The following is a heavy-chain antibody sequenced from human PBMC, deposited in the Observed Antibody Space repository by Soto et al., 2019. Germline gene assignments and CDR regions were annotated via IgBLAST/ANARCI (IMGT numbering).Heavy chain of an antibody. CDR2: IYYSGST. CDR3: ARDASYYDFWSGPTYNWFDP. CDR1: GGSISSGNSY. D-gene: IGHD3-3*01. Sequence: SETLSLTCTVSGGSISSGNSYWSWIRQRTGKGLVWIGYIYYSGSTYYTPSLKSRVTISVDTSKNQFSLKLSSVTAADTAVYYCARDASYYDFWSGPTYNWFDPWGQGTLVTVPQ. V-gene: IGHV4-61*01. J-gene: IGHJ5*02.